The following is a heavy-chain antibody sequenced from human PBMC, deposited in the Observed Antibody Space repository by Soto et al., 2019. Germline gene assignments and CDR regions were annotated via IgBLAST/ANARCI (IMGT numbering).Heavy chain of an antibody. Sequence: QVQLVQSGAEVKKPGSSVKVSCKTSRDTFNKYAFNWVRQAPGQGFEWMGWIIPIFSSRNYAEKFQGRVTITADDSTRTAYTELRSLRFEDTAVYYCARGETYLGVWGQGTTVTFSS. CDR2: IIPIFSSR. V-gene: IGHV1-69*01. D-gene: IGHD3-16*01. J-gene: IGHJ6*02. CDR3: ARGETYLGV. CDR1: RDTFNKYA.